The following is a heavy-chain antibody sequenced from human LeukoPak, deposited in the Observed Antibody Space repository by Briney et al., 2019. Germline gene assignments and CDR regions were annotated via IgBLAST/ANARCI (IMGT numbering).Heavy chain of an antibody. V-gene: IGHV3-23*01. Sequence: TGGSLRLSCAASGFTFSSYAMSWVRQAPGKGLEWFSTISFSGGSTYYGDSVKGRFTISRDNSKNTLYLQMNSLRAEDTAVYYCAKNRGHTSGYHFDYWGQGTLVTVSS. CDR1: GFTFSSYA. CDR2: ISFSGGST. CDR3: AKNRGHTSGYHFDY. J-gene: IGHJ4*02. D-gene: IGHD3-22*01.